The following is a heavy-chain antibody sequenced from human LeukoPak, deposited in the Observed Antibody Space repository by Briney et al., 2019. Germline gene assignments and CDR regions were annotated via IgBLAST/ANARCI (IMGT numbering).Heavy chain of an antibody. D-gene: IGHD3-9*01. CDR2: IYYSGSN. V-gene: IGHV4-61*01. CDR1: GGSVSSGSYY. CDR3: ARESSLYDILTGYSHDAFDI. Sequence: SETLSLTCTVSGGSVSSGSYYWSWIRQPPGQGLEWIGYIYYSGSNNYNPSLKPRVTISVDTSKNQFSLKLSSVTAADTAVYYCARESSLYDILTGYSHDAFDIWGQGTMVTVSS. J-gene: IGHJ3*02.